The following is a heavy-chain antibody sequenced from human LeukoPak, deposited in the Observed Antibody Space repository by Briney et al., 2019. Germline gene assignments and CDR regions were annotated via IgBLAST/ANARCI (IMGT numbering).Heavy chain of an antibody. CDR1: GFAFSTYW. CDR3: VREYFYNSSGHGSLRY. J-gene: IGHJ4*02. D-gene: IGHD3-22*01. CDR2: IKEDGSEK. Sequence: GGSLRLSCAASGFAFSTYWMTWVRQAPGKGLEWVANIKEDGSEKYYVDSVRGRFTIPRDNAKNSLYLQMNSLRAEDTAVYYCVREYFYNSSGHGSLRYWGQGTLVTVSS. V-gene: IGHV3-7*01.